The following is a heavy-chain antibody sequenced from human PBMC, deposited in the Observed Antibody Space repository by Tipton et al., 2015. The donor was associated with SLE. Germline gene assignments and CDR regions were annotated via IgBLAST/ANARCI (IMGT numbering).Heavy chain of an antibody. D-gene: IGHD1-7*01. V-gene: IGHV4-59*12. CDR2: IYYSGST. CDR1: GGSTSSYY. CDR3: ASIAGTTSIWFDP. Sequence: TLSLTCTVSGGSTSSYYWSWIRQPPGKGLEWIGYIYYSGSTNYNPSLKSRVTISVDTSKNQFSLKLSSVTAADTAVYYCASIAGTTSIWFDPWGQGTLVTVSS. J-gene: IGHJ5*02.